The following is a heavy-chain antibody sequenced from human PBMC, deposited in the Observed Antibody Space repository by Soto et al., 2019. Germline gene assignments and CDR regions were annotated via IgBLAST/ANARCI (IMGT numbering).Heavy chain of an antibody. CDR2: ISYDGSNK. J-gene: IGHJ4*02. D-gene: IGHD1-26*01. Sequence: PGGSLRLSCAASGFTFSECSMHWVRQAPGKGLEWVAVISYDGSNKYYAGSVKGRFTISRENSKNTLYLQMNSLRAEDTAVYFCTRAADQWELLSWFDFWGQGSLVTVSS. V-gene: IGHV3-30-3*01. CDR3: TRAADQWELLSWFDF. CDR1: GFTFSECS.